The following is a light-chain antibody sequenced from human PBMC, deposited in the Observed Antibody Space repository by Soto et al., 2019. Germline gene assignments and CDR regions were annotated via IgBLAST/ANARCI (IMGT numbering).Light chain of an antibody. J-gene: IGLJ1*01. Sequence: QSVLTQPPSASGAPGQRVTISCTGSSSNIGANYDVHWYQHPPGTAPKLLIFGNNNRPSGVPDRFSGSKSGTSASLAITGLRAEDEGDYYCQTCDSSLGARYVFGTGTKLTVL. CDR2: GNN. V-gene: IGLV1-40*01. CDR3: QTCDSSLGARYV. CDR1: SSNIGANYD.